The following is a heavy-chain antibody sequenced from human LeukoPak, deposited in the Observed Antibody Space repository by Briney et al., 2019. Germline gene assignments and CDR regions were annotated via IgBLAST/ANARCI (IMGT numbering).Heavy chain of an antibody. J-gene: IGHJ4*02. D-gene: IGHD1-14*01. V-gene: IGHV1-2*06. CDR3: AREIRSRNGFDY. Sequence: GASVKVSCKASGYTFTGYYMHWVRQAPGQGLEWMGRINPNSSGTNYAQKFQGRVTMTRDTSISTAYMELSRLRSDDTAVYYCAREIRSRNGFDYWGQGTLVTVSS. CDR1: GYTFTGYY. CDR2: INPNSSGT.